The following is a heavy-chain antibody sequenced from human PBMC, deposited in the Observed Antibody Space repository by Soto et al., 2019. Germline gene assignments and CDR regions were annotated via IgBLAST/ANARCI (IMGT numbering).Heavy chain of an antibody. CDR1: GFTFSSYA. CDR2: ITNTGGDK. CDR3: ARAPRITRYYFDY. V-gene: IGHV3-23*01. D-gene: IGHD3-10*01. Sequence: GGSLRLSCAASGFTFSSYAMNWVRQAPGEGLEWVSTITNTGGDKIYADSVKGRFTISRDNSKNTLFLQMNNLTAADTAVYYCARAPRITRYYFDYWGQGTLVTVSS. J-gene: IGHJ4*02.